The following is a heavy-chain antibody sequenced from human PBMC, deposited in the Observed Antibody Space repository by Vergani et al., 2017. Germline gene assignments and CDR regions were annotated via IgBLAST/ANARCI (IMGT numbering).Heavy chain of an antibody. CDR1: GGSISSYY. CDR3: ARERGITIFGVENWFDP. D-gene: IGHD3-3*01. J-gene: IGHJ5*02. Sequence: QVQLQESGPGLVKPSETLSLTCTVSGGSISSYYWSWIRQPPGKGLEWIGYIYYSGSTNYNPSLKSRVTISVDTSKNQFSLKLSSVTAADTAVYYCARERGITIFGVENWFDPWGQGTLVTVSS. V-gene: IGHV4-59*01. CDR2: IYYSGST.